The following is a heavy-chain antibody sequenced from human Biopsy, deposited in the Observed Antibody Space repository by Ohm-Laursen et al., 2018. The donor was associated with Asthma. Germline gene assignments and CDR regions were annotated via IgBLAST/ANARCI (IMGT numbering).Heavy chain of an antibody. CDR2: INAGIGNT. CDR3: AGPYYDFWTGKVNDAFDM. CDR1: GYTFINYA. V-gene: IGHV1-3*01. Sequence: ASVKVSCKASGYTFINYAIHWVRQAPGQRLEWMGWINAGIGNTKYSQKFQGRVTISRDTSASTAYMDLSSLRSEDTAVYYWAGPYYDFWTGKVNDAFDMWGQGTMVTVSS. D-gene: IGHD3-3*01. J-gene: IGHJ3*02.